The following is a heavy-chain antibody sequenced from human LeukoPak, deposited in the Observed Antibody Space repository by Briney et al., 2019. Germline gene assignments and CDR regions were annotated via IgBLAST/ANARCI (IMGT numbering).Heavy chain of an antibody. CDR3: ARLYYDYGMDV. CDR2: KYYSGNS. V-gene: IGHV4-39*01. CDR1: GGSISSSTYY. Sequence: SETLSLTCTVSGGSISSSTYYWGWIRQPPGKGLELIGSKYYSGNSYYNPSLKSRVSISVDTSKNQFSLKLSSVTAADTAVYYCARLYYDYGMDVWGQGTTVTVSS. J-gene: IGHJ6*02.